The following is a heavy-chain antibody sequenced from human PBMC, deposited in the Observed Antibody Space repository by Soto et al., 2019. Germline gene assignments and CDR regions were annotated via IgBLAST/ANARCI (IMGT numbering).Heavy chain of an antibody. D-gene: IGHD1-1*01. CDR1: GYTFTGYY. CDR2: INPNSGGT. J-gene: IGHJ6*02. Sequence: ASVKVSCKASGYTFTGYYMHWVRQAPGQGLEWMGWINPNSGGTNYAQKFQGWVTMTRDTSISTAYMELRRLRSDDTAVYYCARAATTGTEPLYYYYYGMDVWGQGTTVTVSS. CDR3: ARAATTGTEPLYYYYYGMDV. V-gene: IGHV1-2*04.